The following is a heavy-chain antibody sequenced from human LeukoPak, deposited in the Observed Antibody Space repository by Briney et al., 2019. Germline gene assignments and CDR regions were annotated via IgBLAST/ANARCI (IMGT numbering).Heavy chain of an antibody. D-gene: IGHD3-22*01. J-gene: IGHJ4*02. Sequence: GGSLILSCAASGFTLSSYSMNWVRQAPGKGLEWVSSISSSSSYIHSADSVRGRFTISRDNAKNSLYLQMNSLRAEDTAVYYCARDLYDSGAYSSPIDYWGQGTLVTVSS. V-gene: IGHV3-21*01. CDR3: ARDLYDSGAYSSPIDY. CDR2: ISSSSSYI. CDR1: GFTLSSYS.